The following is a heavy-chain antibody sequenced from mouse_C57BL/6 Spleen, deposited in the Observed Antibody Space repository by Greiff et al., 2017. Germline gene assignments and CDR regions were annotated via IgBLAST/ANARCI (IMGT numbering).Heavy chain of an antibody. CDR2: IDPEDGDT. D-gene: IGHD3-3*01. J-gene: IGHJ4*01. CDR1: GFNIKDYY. CDR3: TTHRRDARDY. Sequence: EVQLQQSGAELVRPGASVKLSCTASGFNIKDYYMHWVKQRPEQGLEWIGRIDPEDGDTEYAPKFQGKATITADTSSNTAYLQLSSLTSEDTAVYYCTTHRRDARDYWGQGTSVTVSS. V-gene: IGHV14-1*01.